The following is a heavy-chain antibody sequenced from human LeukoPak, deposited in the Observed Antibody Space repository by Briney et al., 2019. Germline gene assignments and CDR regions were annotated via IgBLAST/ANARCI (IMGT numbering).Heavy chain of an antibody. Sequence: PGGSLRLSCAASGFTFSSYGMSWVRQAPGKGLEWVSAISGSGGSTYYADSAKGRFTISRDNSKNTLYLQMNSLRADDTAVYYCAKDISGGDCPDYWGQGTLVTVSS. V-gene: IGHV3-23*01. CDR1: GFTFSSYG. CDR3: AKDISGGDCPDY. CDR2: ISGSGGST. D-gene: IGHD2-21*02. J-gene: IGHJ4*02.